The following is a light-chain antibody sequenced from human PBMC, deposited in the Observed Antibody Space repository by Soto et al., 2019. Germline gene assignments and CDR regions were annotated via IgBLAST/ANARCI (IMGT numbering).Light chain of an antibody. CDR1: QTLLYRNGNNY. Sequence: DIVMTQSPLSLPVTPGEPASISCRSSQTLLYRNGNNYLDWELQNPVQSPQLLIYLASNRASRGTDRLSGSGSGTDFTLKISSREAEDVGVSYCMQARQTPLTFGGGTKVEIK. V-gene: IGKV2-28*01. CDR2: LAS. J-gene: IGKJ4*01. CDR3: MQARQTPLT.